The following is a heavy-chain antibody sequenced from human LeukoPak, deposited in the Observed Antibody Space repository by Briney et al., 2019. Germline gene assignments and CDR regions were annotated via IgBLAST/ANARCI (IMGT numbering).Heavy chain of an antibody. J-gene: IGHJ4*02. CDR1: GFTFSSYG. V-gene: IGHV3-23*01. D-gene: IGHD3-22*01. CDR3: ARDYDSSGPLDY. CDR2: ISGSGGST. Sequence: PGGSLRLSCAASGFTFSSYGMSWVRQAPGKGLEWVSAISGSGGSTYYADSVKGRFTISRDNSKNTLYLQMNSLRAEDTAVYYCARDYDSSGPLDYWGQGTLVTVSS.